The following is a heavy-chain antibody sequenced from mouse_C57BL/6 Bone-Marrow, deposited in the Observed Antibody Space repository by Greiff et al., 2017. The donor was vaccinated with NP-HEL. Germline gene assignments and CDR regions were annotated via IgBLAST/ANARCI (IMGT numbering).Heavy chain of an antibody. CDR2: ISDGGSYT. V-gene: IGHV5-4*03. Sequence: EVKLVESGGGLVKPGGSLKLSCAASGFTFSSYAMSWVRQTPEQRLEWVATISDGGSYTYYPDNVKGRFTISRDNAQNNLYLQMSHLTSEDTALYYCARLYYDSYYYAMGYRGQEASGTVSS. CDR1: GFTFSSYA. CDR3: ARLYYDSYYYAMGY. J-gene: IGHJ4*01. D-gene: IGHD2-4*01.